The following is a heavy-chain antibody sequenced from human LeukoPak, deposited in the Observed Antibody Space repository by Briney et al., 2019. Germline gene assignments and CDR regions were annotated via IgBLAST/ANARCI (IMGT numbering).Heavy chain of an antibody. CDR2: TRNKANSYTT. V-gene: IGHV3-72*01. CDR3: AREVGAFDI. J-gene: IGHJ3*02. CDR1: GFTFSDHY. D-gene: IGHD1-26*01. Sequence: GGSLRLSCAASGFTFSDHYMDWVRQAPGKGLEWVGRTRNKANSYTTEYAASVKGRFTISRDDSKNSLYLQMNSLKTEDTAVYYCAREVGAFDIWGQGTMVTVSS.